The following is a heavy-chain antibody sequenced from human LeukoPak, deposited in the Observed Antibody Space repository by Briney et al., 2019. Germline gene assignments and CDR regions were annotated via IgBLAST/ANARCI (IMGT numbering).Heavy chain of an antibody. V-gene: IGHV4-34*01. CDR1: GGSFSGYY. D-gene: IGHD6-19*01. J-gene: IGHJ4*02. CDR2: INHSGST. CDR3: ARGPPHTGYSSGWYGDFDY. Sequence: SETLSLTCAVYGGSFSGYYWSWIRQPPGKGLEWIGEINHSGSTNYNPSLKSRVTISVDTSKNQFSLKLSSVTAADTAVYYCARGPPHTGYSSGWYGDFDYWGQGTLVTVSS.